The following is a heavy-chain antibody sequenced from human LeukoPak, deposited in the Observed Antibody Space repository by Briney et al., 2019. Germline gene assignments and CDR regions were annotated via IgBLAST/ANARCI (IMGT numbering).Heavy chain of an antibody. D-gene: IGHD3-22*01. CDR1: GFTFSDYN. CDR2: ISSTSSTI. Sequence: GGSLRLSCAASGFTFSDYNMNWVRQAPGKGLEWVSYISSTSSTIYYADSVKGRFTISRDNAKNSLYLQTNSLRDEDTAVYYCARDLDYYDSRRRGVLDYWGQGTLVTVSS. J-gene: IGHJ4*02. CDR3: ARDLDYYDSRRRGVLDY. V-gene: IGHV3-48*02.